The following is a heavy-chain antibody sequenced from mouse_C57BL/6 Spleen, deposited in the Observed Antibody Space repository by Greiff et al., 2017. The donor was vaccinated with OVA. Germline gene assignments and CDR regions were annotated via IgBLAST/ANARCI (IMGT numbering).Heavy chain of an antibody. J-gene: IGHJ2*01. CDR1: GFSLTSYG. CDR3: AKGDYGSTHYFDY. CDR2: IWRGGST. D-gene: IGHD1-1*01. Sequence: VQLQHSGPGLVQPSQSLSITCTVSGFSLTSYGVHWVRQSPGKGLEWLGVIWRGGSTDYNAAFMSRLSITKDNSKSQVFFKMNSLQADDTAIYYCAKGDYGSTHYFDYWGQGTTLTVSS. V-gene: IGHV2-5*01.